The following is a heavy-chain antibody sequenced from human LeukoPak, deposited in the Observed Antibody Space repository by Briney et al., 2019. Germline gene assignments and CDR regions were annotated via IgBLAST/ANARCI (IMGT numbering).Heavy chain of an antibody. D-gene: IGHD6-13*01. V-gene: IGHV1-18*01. CDR1: GYTFTSYG. J-gene: IGHJ4*02. Sequence: ASVKVSCKASGYTFTSYGISWVRQAPGQGLEWMGWISAYNGNTNYAQKLQGRVTMTTDTSTSTAYMELRTLRSDDTAVYYCAPTSEAYTSNWKVWGQGTLVIVSS. CDR2: ISAYNGNT. CDR3: APTSEAYTSNWKV.